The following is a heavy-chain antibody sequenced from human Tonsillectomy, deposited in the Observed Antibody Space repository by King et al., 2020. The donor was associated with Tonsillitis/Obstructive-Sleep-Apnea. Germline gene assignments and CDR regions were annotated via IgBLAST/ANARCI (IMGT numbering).Heavy chain of an antibody. V-gene: IGHV5-51*01. CDR3: ARLPLARSGYDRNWYFDL. CDR1: GYIFTSYW. Sequence: VQLVESGAEVKKPGESLKISCKGSGYIFTSYWIGWVRQMPGKGLEWMGIIYPGDSDTRYSPSFQGQVTISADKSISTAYLQWSSLKASDTAMYYCARLPLARSGYDRNWYFDLWGRGTLVTVSS. CDR2: IYPGDSDT. J-gene: IGHJ2*01. D-gene: IGHD5-12*01.